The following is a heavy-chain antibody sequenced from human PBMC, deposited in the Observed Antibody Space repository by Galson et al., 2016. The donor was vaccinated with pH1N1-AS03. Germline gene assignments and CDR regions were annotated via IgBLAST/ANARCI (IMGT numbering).Heavy chain of an antibody. V-gene: IGHV3-21*03. Sequence: SLRLSCAASGFTFSGYSMNWFRQAPGKGLEWVSSISRSSTYIYYADSVKGRFTISRDNAKNSLCLQMHSLRAEDTAVYYCARTFPGRVVVVAAAMQEGPDYWGQGTLGTVSS. CDR2: ISRSSTYI. J-gene: IGHJ4*02. D-gene: IGHD2-2*01. CDR1: GFTFSGYS. CDR3: ARTFPGRVVVVAAAMQEGPDY.